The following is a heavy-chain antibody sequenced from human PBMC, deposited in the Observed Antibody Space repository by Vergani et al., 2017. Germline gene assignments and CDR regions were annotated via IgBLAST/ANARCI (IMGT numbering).Heavy chain of an antibody. CDR2: INPNSGGT. CDR3: TRGWYYDSIAYWAY. V-gene: IGHV1-69*05. J-gene: IGHJ4*02. CDR1: GGTFSSYA. D-gene: IGHD3-22*01. Sequence: QVQLVQSGAEVKKPGSSVKVSCKASGGTFSSYAISWVRQAPGQGLEWMGGINPNSGGTNYAQKFQGRVTMTRDTSTSTVYMELSSLRSEDTAVYYCTRGWYYDSIAYWAYWGQGTLVTVSS.